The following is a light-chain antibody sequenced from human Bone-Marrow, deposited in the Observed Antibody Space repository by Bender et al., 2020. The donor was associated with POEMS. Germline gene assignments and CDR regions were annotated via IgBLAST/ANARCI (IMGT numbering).Light chain of an antibody. CDR2: DVT. J-gene: IGLJ3*02. CDR3: CSGTSSWV. Sequence: QSALTQPRSVSGSPGQSVTISCTGTTSDVGDYDHVSWYQHHPGKAPKLIIYDVTQRPSGVPDRFSASKSGNTASLTISGLQVEDEADYYCCSGTSSWVFGGGTKLTVL. V-gene: IGLV2-11*01. CDR1: TSDVGDYDH.